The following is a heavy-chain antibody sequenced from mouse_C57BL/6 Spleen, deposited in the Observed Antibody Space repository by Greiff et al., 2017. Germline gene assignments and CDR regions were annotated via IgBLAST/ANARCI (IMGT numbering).Heavy chain of an antibody. V-gene: IGHV1-82*01. D-gene: IGHD4-1*01. J-gene: IGHJ1*03. CDR2: IYPGDGDT. CDR1: GYAFSSSW. Sequence: QVQLQQSGPELVKPGASVKISCKASGYAFSSSWMNWVKQRPGKGLEWIGRIYPGDGDTNYNGKFKGKATLTADKSSSTAYMQLSSLTSEDSAVYFCARRGTGANWYFDVWGTGTTVTVSS. CDR3: ARRGTGANWYFDV.